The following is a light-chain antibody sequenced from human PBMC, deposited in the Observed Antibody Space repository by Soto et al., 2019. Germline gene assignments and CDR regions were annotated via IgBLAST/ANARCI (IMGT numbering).Light chain of an antibody. J-gene: IGLJ1*01. V-gene: IGLV2-18*02. CDR2: EVS. Sequence: QSALTQPPSVSGSPGQSITISCTGTSSDVGSYNRVSWYQQPPGTVPKLMIYEVSNRPSGVPDRFSGSKSGNTASLTISGLQAEDEADYYCSSYTSTSTYVFGTGTQLTVL. CDR3: SSYTSTSTYV. CDR1: SSDVGSYNR.